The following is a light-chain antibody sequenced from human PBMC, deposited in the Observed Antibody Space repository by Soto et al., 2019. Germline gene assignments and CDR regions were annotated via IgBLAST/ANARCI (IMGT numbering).Light chain of an antibody. Sequence: EVVLTQSPVTLSLSPGERATLSCRASQSFRGLLAWYQQKPGQPPRLLIYDAYNRATGIPPRFSGSGSGTDFTLTISSLEPEDSAVYYCQPRHMWPITFGQGTRLEIK. CDR1: QSFRGL. CDR2: DAY. CDR3: QPRHMWPIT. V-gene: IGKV3-11*01. J-gene: IGKJ5*01.